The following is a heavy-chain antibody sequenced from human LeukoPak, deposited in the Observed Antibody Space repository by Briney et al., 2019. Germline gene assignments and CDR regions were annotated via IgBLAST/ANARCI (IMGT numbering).Heavy chain of an antibody. CDR2: INPNNGGT. Sequence: ASVKVPCKASGYTFVADYMHWVRQAPGQGLEWMGWINPNNGGTNYAQNFQGRVTMTRDTSISTAYMELSRLRSDDTAVYYCAGGAGDYFDYWGQGTLVTVSP. CDR3: AGGAGDYFDY. CDR1: GYTFVADY. J-gene: IGHJ4*02. D-gene: IGHD3-10*01. V-gene: IGHV1-2*02.